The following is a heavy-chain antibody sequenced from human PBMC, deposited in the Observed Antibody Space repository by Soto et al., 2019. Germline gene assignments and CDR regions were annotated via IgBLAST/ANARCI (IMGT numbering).Heavy chain of an antibody. CDR1: GFTFSSHA. Sequence: LRRSCAAPGFTFSSHAMRWVRQAPGTGLEWVSAISGSGGSTYYADSVQRRFTISRDNSKNTLYLQMNSLRAEDTAVYYCARTPSSWYDWGQGTLVTVSS. V-gene: IGHV3-23*01. CDR3: ARTPSSWYD. D-gene: IGHD6-13*01. J-gene: IGHJ4*02. CDR2: ISGSGGST.